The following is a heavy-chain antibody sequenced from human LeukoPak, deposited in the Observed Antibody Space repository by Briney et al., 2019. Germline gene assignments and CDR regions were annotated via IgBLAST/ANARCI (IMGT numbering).Heavy chain of an antibody. J-gene: IGHJ4*02. CDR2: IYYSGTT. Sequence: SETLSLTCTVSGGSISNSSYYWGWIRQPPGTGLEWTGSIYYSGTTYYNPSLKSRVLVSIDTSKNQFSLKLSSVTAADTAIYYCACRTSWFVKDYFDYWGQGILVTVSS. V-gene: IGHV4-39*01. CDR3: ACRTSWFVKDYFDY. D-gene: IGHD2-2*01. CDR1: GGSISNSSYY.